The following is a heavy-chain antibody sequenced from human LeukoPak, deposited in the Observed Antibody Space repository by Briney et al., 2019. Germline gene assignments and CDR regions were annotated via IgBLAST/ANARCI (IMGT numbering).Heavy chain of an antibody. Sequence: ASETLSLTCTVSGGSISSYYWSWIRQPPGKGLEWIGYIYYSGSTNYNPSLKSRVTISVDTSKNQFSLKLSSVTAADTAVYYCARGQAVVPAANAFFDYWGQGTLVTVSS. V-gene: IGHV4-59*01. CDR3: ARGQAVVPAANAFFDY. CDR1: GGSISSYY. CDR2: IYYSGST. J-gene: IGHJ4*02. D-gene: IGHD2-2*01.